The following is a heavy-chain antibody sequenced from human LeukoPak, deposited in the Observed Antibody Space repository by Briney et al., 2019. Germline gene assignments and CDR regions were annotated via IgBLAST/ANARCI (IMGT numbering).Heavy chain of an antibody. CDR1: GGSISSYY. D-gene: IGHD3-10*01. Sequence: SETLSLTCTVSGGSISSYYWSWIRQPPGKGLEWIGYIYYSGSTNYNPSLKSRVTISVDTSKNQFSLKPSSVTAADTAVYYCARDRQDREFRYWGQGTLVTVSS. CDR2: IYYSGST. J-gene: IGHJ4*02. V-gene: IGHV4-59*01. CDR3: ARDRQDREFRY.